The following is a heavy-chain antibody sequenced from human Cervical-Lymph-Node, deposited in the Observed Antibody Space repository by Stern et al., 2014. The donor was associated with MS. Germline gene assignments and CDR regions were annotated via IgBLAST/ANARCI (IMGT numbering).Heavy chain of an antibody. J-gene: IGHJ6*02. CDR1: GFTFSSYG. CDR2: IWYDGSNK. CDR3: ARARLLSSSNPPMDV. D-gene: IGHD4-11*01. V-gene: IGHV3-33*01. Sequence: VQLEESGGGVVQPGRSLRLSCAASGFTFSSYGMHWVRQAPGKGLEWVAVIWYDGSNKYYADSVKGRFTISRDNSKNTLYLQMNSLRAEDTAVYYCARARLLSSSNPPMDVWGQGTTVTVSS.